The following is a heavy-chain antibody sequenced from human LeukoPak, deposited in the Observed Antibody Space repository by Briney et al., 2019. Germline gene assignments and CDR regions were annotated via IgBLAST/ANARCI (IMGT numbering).Heavy chain of an antibody. J-gene: IGHJ4*02. CDR3: ARGMSATSGYLELEY. Sequence: GGSLRLSCSASGFTFSSYAMHWVRQAPGKGLEYVSAISSNGGSTYYADSVKGRFTISRDNSKNTLYLQMSSLRAEDTAVYYCARGMSATSGYLELEYWGQGALVTVST. CDR2: ISSNGGST. V-gene: IGHV3-64D*06. D-gene: IGHD3-22*01. CDR1: GFTFSSYA.